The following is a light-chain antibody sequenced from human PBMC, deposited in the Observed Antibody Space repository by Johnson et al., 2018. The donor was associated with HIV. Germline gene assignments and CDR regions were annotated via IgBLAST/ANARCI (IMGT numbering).Light chain of an antibody. CDR2: RDI. CDR3: GTWDSSLSAHNYV. V-gene: IGLV1-44*01. Sequence: QSVLTQPPSASGTPGQRVTISCSGSSSNIGSNTVNWYQHLPGTAPNLLIYRDIQRPSGVPDRFSASKSGTSASLAISGLQAEDEADYYCGTWDSSLSAHNYVFGTGTKVTVL. J-gene: IGLJ1*01. CDR1: SSNIGSNT.